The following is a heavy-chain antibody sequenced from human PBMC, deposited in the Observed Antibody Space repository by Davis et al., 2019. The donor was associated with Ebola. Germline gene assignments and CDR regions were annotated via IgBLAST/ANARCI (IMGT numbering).Heavy chain of an antibody. CDR3: AGGLVVAAATYFDY. V-gene: IGHV3-7*01. J-gene: IGHJ4*02. CDR1: GFTFSSYW. D-gene: IGHD2-15*01. CDR2: IKQDGSEK. Sequence: PGGSLTLSCAASGFTFSSYWMSCVRQAPGKGLEWVANIKQDGSEKYYVDSVKGRFTISRDNAKNSLYLQMNSLRAEDTAVYYCAGGLVVAAATYFDYWGQGTLITVSS.